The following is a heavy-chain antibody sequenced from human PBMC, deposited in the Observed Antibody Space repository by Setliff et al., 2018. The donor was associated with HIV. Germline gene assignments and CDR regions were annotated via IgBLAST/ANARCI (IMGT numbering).Heavy chain of an antibody. D-gene: IGHD2-15*01. J-gene: IGHJ4*01. CDR2: VYPGDSVT. Sequence: PGESLKISCQASGYIFTNYWIGWVRQMPGKGLEWIGVVYPGDSVTRYGPSFQGQVSISADRSITTAYLQWDSLRVEDTAVYYCAKDGISGGAYPPYYFDYWGHGTLVTVSS. V-gene: IGHV5-51*01. CDR3: AKDGISGGAYPPYYFDY. CDR1: GYIFTNYW.